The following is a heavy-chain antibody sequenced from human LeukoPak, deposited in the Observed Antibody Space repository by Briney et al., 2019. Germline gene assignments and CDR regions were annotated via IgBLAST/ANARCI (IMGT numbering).Heavy chain of an antibody. D-gene: IGHD6-19*01. Sequence: GGSLRLSCAASGFTVSSSYMSWVRQAPGKGLEWVSVIYSGGYTYYAGSVKGRFTISRDNSKNTLFLQMNTLRAEDTAIYYCARDGGSGYSTGWYPYWGQGTLVTVSS. CDR3: ARDGGSGYSTGWYPY. J-gene: IGHJ4*02. V-gene: IGHV3-66*01. CDR2: IYSGGYT. CDR1: GFTVSSSY.